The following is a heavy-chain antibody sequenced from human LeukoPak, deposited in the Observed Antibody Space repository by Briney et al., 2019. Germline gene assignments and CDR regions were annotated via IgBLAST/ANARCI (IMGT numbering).Heavy chain of an antibody. V-gene: IGHV1-46*01. Sequence: SVNVSCMACGYTFTSYYMHWVRQAPGQGREWMGIINPSGGSTSYAQKFQGRVTMTRDTSTSTVHMKLSSLRSEDTAVYYCARGPRIPYYDILTGDYYYYGMDVWGQGTTVTVSS. J-gene: IGHJ6*02. D-gene: IGHD3-9*01. CDR3: ARGPRIPYYDILTGDYYYYGMDV. CDR1: GYTFTSYY. CDR2: INPSGGST.